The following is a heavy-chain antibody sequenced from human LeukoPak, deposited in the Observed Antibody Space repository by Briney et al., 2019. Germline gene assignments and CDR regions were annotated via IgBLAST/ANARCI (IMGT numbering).Heavy chain of an antibody. J-gene: IGHJ4*02. CDR2: IKSKTDGETT. V-gene: IGHV3-15*01. CDR3: TTDLGTYYHGSQRLIPIDY. CDR1: GFSFTNAW. Sequence: GGSLRLSCVDSGFSFTNAWMSWVRQAPGKGLEWTGRIKSKTDGETTNYAEPVRGRFTISRDDSRSAVYLQMNSLKIEDTAVYYCTTDLGTYYHGSQRLIPIDYWGQGTLVTVSS. D-gene: IGHD3-10*01.